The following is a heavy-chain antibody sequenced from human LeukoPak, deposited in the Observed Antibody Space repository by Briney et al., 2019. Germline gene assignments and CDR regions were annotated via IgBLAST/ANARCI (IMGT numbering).Heavy chain of an antibody. Sequence: ASVKVSCKASGGTFSSYAISWVRQAPGQGLEWMGRIIPIFGTANYAQKFQGRVTITTDESTSTAYMELSSLRPEDTAVYYCARVYGDYGFDYWGQGTLVTVSS. D-gene: IGHD4-17*01. CDR1: GGTFSSYA. CDR3: ARVYGDYGFDY. CDR2: IIPIFGTA. V-gene: IGHV1-69*05. J-gene: IGHJ4*02.